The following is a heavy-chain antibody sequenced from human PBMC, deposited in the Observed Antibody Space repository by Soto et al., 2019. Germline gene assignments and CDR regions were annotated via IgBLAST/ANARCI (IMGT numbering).Heavy chain of an antibody. J-gene: IGHJ3*02. D-gene: IGHD4-17*01. V-gene: IGHV3-21*01. CDR1: GFTFSSYS. CDR3: ARTSIYGDYLLFDI. Sequence: EVQLVESGGGLVKPGGSLRLSCAASGFTFSSYSMNWVRQAPGKGLEWVSSISSSSSYIYYADSVKGRFTISRDNAKNSLELQMNSLRAEDTAVYYCARTSIYGDYLLFDIWGQGTMVTVSS. CDR2: ISSSSSYI.